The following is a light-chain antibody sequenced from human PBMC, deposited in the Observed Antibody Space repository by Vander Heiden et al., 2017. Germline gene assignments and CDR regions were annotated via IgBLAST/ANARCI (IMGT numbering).Light chain of an antibody. Sequence: DIQRTQSPSSLSASVGDRVTITCRASQSISSYLNWYQQKPGKAPKLLIYAASSLQSGVTSRFSGSGSGTDFTLTISILQPEDFATYYCQQNYSTPMYTFGQGTKLEIK. V-gene: IGKV1-39*01. CDR2: AAS. CDR3: QQNYSTPMYT. J-gene: IGKJ2*01. CDR1: QSISSY.